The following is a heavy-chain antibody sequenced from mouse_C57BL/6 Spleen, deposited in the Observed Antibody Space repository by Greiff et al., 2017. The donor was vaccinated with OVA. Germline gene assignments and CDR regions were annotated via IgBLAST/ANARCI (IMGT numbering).Heavy chain of an antibody. Sequence: EVQLQQSGPELVKPGASVKISCKASGYTFTDYYMNWVKQSHGKSLEWIGDINPNNGGTSYNQKFKGKATLTVDKSSSTAYMELRSLTSEDSAVYYCARGGMTTVGSPYWYCDVWGTGTTVTVSS. CDR1: GYTFTDYY. J-gene: IGHJ1*03. V-gene: IGHV1-26*01. CDR2: INPNNGGT. CDR3: ARGGMTTVGSPYWYCDV. D-gene: IGHD1-1*01.